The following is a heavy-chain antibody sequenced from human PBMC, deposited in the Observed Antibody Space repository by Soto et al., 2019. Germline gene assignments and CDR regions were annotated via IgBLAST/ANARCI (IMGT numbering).Heavy chain of an antibody. D-gene: IGHD3-3*02. V-gene: IGHV1-69*12. CDR1: GGTFSTSA. J-gene: IGHJ6*02. CDR2: IMPVFATQ. Sequence: QVQLMQSGAEVKKPGSSVKVSCKASGGTFSTSAISWVRQAPGEGLEWVGGIMPVFATQDYAQKFQGRVTISADESTTTAYLELTSLTTGDTAVYYCARDKDRQQLGGNYYYILDVWGQGTAITVSS. CDR3: ARDKDRQQLGGNYYYILDV.